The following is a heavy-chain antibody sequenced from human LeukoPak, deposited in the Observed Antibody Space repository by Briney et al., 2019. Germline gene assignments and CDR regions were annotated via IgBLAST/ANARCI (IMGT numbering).Heavy chain of an antibody. J-gene: IGHJ3*02. CDR3: ARPGSGWAYDAFDI. V-gene: IGHV4-34*01. Sequence: SETLSLTCTVSGGSISSYYWSWIRQPPGKGLEWLGEINHSGSTNYNPSLQSRITLSMDKSKSHFSLNLRFVTAADTAVYYCARPGSGWAYDAFDIWSLGTMVTVSS. CDR2: INHSGST. D-gene: IGHD6-19*01. CDR1: GGSISSYY.